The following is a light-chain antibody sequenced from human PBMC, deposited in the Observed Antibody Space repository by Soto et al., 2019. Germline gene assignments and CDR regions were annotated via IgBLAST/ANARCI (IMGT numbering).Light chain of an antibody. J-gene: IGLJ1*01. V-gene: IGLV1-47*02. CDR2: YNN. CDR3: VAWDASLRGYV. CDR1: NSNGGNYY. Sequence: QSVLAQPPSASGTPGQRVTMSCSVSNSNGGNYYVSWDQHLPGTAPKLLIYYNNQRPSGVPDRFSDSKSGTSASLAISRLRSEDESDYYCVAWDASLRGYVFGTGTKVTVL.